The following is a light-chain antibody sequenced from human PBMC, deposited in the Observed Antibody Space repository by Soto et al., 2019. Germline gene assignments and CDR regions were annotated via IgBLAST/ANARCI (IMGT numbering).Light chain of an antibody. Sequence: DIQMTQSPSTLSAFIGDRVTITCRASQSISAWLAWYQHKPGKAPKLLIYKASNLESGVPSRFSSSGSGTEFTLTISSLQPDDFATYSSQQYVSYPLTFGGGTKVEIK. CDR1: QSISAW. CDR3: QQYVSYPLT. J-gene: IGKJ4*02. V-gene: IGKV1-5*03. CDR2: KAS.